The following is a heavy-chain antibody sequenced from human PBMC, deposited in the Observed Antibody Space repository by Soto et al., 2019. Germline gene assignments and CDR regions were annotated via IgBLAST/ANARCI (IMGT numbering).Heavy chain of an antibody. CDR2: IYGSGDT. J-gene: IGHJ5*02. CDR3: ARVLDYSPGTTHRVIRWFNP. D-gene: IGHD4-4*01. Sequence: QVQLQESGSGLVKPSQTLSLTCAVSDGSVTSGGYSWNWIRQPPGKGLDWIGYIYGSGDTYYNPSLKSRVTLSVDRTKNQFSLKLSSVTAADTAVYYCARVLDYSPGTTHRVIRWFNPWGQGSLVTVSS. CDR1: DGSVTSGGYS. V-gene: IGHV4-30-2*01.